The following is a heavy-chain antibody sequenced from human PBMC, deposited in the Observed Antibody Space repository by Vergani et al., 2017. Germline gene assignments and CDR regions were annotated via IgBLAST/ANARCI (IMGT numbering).Heavy chain of an antibody. CDR1: GGSISTGGYY. J-gene: IGHJ4*02. D-gene: IGHD2-2*01. CDR3: ARRSYMPAPPTYYSLDF. Sequence: QVHLQESGPGLVKPSETLSLSCTVSGGSISTGGYYWTWIRQRPGKALEWIGFVYDSGNTYYNPSLEGRVSISADTSKNQFSLKLNFVTAADTAVYYCARRSYMPAPPTYYSLDFWGRGTLVTVSS. V-gene: IGHV4-31*03. CDR2: VYDSGNT.